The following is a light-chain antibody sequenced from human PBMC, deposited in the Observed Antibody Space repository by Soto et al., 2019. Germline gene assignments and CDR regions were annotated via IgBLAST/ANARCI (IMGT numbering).Light chain of an antibody. V-gene: IGKV3-20*01. J-gene: IGKJ5*01. CDR3: QQYGSSPPVT. Sequence: EIVLTQSPATLSLSPGERATLSCRASQSVSSYLAWYQQKSGQAPRLLFYESSNRATYIPDRFSGSGSGTDFTLTISRLEPEDFAVYYCQQYGSSPPVTFGQGTRLEIK. CDR1: QSVSSY. CDR2: ESS.